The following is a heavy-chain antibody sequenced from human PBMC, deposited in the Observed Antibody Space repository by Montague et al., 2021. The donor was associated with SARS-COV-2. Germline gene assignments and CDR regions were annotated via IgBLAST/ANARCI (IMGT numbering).Heavy chain of an antibody. CDR3: ARGLFYSSQRKGRFEH. V-gene: IGHV4-31*03. CDR2: IYYSGST. D-gene: IGHD2-21*01. Sequence: TLSLTCTVSGWRISSGGHYWNWIRQVPGRGLEWIGSIYYSGSTXYXXXXKGRFSISVDTSRNQFSLKVKSLTAADTAKYFCARGLFYSSQRKGRFEHWGLGTLATVSS. CDR1: GWRISSGGHY. J-gene: IGHJ4*02.